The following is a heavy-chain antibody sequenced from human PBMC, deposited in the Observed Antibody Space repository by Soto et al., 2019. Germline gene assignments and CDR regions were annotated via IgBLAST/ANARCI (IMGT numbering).Heavy chain of an antibody. CDR2: IYYSGST. J-gene: IGHJ6*02. CDR1: GGSVSSGGYY. Sequence: QVQLQESGPGLVKPSQTLSLTCTVSGGSVSSGGYYWSWIRQHPGKGLEWIGYIYYSGSTYYNPSLKSRVTISVDTSKSQFSLKLSSVTAADTAVYYCARQWFGEAHYYYYGMDVWGQGTTVTVSS. D-gene: IGHD3-10*01. CDR3: ARQWFGEAHYYYYGMDV. V-gene: IGHV4-31*03.